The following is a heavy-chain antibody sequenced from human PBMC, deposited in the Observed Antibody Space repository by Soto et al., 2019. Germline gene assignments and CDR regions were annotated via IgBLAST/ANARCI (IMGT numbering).Heavy chain of an antibody. CDR3: ARGGRNWKYGGNIFDP. Sequence: PGGSLRLSCAASGFTFSSYEMNWVRQAPGKGLEWVSYISSSGSTIYYADSVKGRFTISRDNAKNSLYLQMNSLRAEDTAVYYCARGGRNWKYGGNIFDPWGQGTLVTVSS. CDR1: GFTFSSYE. J-gene: IGHJ5*02. V-gene: IGHV3-48*03. D-gene: IGHD1-7*01. CDR2: ISSSGSTI.